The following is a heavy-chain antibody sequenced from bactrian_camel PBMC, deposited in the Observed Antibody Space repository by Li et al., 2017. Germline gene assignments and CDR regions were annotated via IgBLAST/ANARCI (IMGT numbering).Heavy chain of an antibody. V-gene: IGHV3S63*01. CDR2: IDSDGTI. CDR1: GLRYEWNC. Sequence: HVQLVESGGGSVQAGGSLRLSCVYSGLRYEWNCMGWFRQAPDKEREGVAGIDSDGTISYARSVKGRFTISRGNADNTLYLQMNSLKPDDSAMYYCAVRLSSVCYNRAETFEYWGQGTQVTVS. D-gene: IGHD2*01. CDR3: AVRLSSVCYNRAETFEY. J-gene: IGHJ4*01.